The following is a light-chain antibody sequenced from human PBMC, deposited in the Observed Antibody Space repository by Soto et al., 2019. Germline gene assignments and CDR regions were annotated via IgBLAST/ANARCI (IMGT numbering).Light chain of an antibody. V-gene: IGLV6-57*02. Sequence: NFMLTQPHSVSESPGKTVTISCTGSSGSIASNYVQWFQQRPGSAPTTVIYEDNKRPSGVPDRFSGSIDSSSNSASLTIPGLKTEDEADYYCQSYGDNNQVFGGGTQLTVL. CDR1: SGSIASNY. CDR2: EDN. CDR3: QSYGDNNQV. J-gene: IGLJ3*02.